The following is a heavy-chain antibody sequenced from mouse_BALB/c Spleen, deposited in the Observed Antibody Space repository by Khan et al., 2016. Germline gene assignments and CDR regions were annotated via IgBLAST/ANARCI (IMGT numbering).Heavy chain of an antibody. CDR2: ISYSGST. CDR1: GYSITSDYA. Sequence: EVQLQESGPGLVKPSQSLSLTSTVTGYSITSDYAWNWIRQFPGNKLEWMGYISYSGSTSYNPSLKSRISITRDTSKNQFFLQLNSGTTEDTATYYCARAPPRWYFDVWGAGTTVTVSS. CDR3: ARAPPRWYFDV. V-gene: IGHV3-2*02. J-gene: IGHJ1*01.